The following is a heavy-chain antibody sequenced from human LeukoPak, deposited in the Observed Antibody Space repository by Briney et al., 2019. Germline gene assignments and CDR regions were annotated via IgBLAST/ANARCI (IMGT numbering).Heavy chain of an antibody. CDR3: ARKGHSYVSFDY. CDR1: GYTFTSYA. V-gene: IGHV1-3*01. J-gene: IGHJ4*02. Sequence: ASVKVSCKASGYTFTSYAMHWVRQAPGQRLEWMGWINAGNGNTKYSHKFQGRVTITRDTSASTAYMELSSLRSEDTAVYYCARKGHSYVSFDYWGQGTLVTVSS. CDR2: INAGNGNT. D-gene: IGHD5-18*01.